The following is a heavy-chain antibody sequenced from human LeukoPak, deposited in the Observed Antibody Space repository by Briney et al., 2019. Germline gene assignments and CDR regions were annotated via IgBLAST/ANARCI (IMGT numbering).Heavy chain of an antibody. CDR2: ISANTGNT. CDR1: GYPFTSFG. CDR3: AREGAQLVQYNWFDP. V-gene: IGHV1-18*01. D-gene: IGHD6-13*01. J-gene: IGHJ5*02. Sequence: ASVKVSCKASGYPFTSFGVSWVRQAPGQGLEWMGWISANTGNTNFAQKFQGRVTMTTDTSTSTAYMELSSLRSDDTAVYYCAREGAQLVQYNWFDPWGQGTLVTVSS.